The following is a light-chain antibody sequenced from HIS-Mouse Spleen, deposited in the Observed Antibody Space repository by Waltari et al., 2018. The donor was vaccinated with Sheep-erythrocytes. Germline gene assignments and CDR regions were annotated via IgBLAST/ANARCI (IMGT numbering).Light chain of an antibody. CDR3: AAWDDSLNGWV. V-gene: IGLV2-8*01. Sequence: QSALTQPPSASGSPGQSVTISCTGTSSDVGGYNYVSWYQQHPGKAPKLMIYEVSKRPSGVSARFSGAKSGTSASLAISGLQSEDEADYYCAAWDDSLNGWVFGGGTKLTVL. J-gene: IGLJ3*02. CDR2: EVS. CDR1: SSDVGGYNY.